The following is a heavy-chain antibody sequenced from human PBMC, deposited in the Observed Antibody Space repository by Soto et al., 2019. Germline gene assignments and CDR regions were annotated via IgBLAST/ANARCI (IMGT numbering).Heavy chain of an antibody. CDR2: FDPEDGET. CDR1: GYTLTELS. CDR3: ATSIGRGDYDGTFDY. D-gene: IGHD4-17*01. J-gene: IGHJ4*02. Sequence: ASVKGACKVSGYTLTELSMHWVRQDTGKGLEWMGGFDPEDGETIYAQKFQGRVTMTEDTSTDTAYMELSSLRSEDTAVYYCATSIGRGDYDGTFDYWGQGTLVTVSS. V-gene: IGHV1-24*01.